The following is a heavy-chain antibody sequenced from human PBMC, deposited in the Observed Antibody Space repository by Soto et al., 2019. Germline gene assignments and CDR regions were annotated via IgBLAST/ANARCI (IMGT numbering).Heavy chain of an antibody. V-gene: IGHV1-3*01. CDR3: ARDPNYYYYGMAV. Sequence: GASVKVSCKASGYTFTSYAMHWGRPAPGQRLEWMGWINAGNGNTKYSQKFQGRVTITADESTSTAYMELSSLRSEDTAVYYSARDPNYYYYGMAVWGQGTTVTVSS. CDR1: GYTFTSYA. J-gene: IGHJ6*02. CDR2: INAGNGNT.